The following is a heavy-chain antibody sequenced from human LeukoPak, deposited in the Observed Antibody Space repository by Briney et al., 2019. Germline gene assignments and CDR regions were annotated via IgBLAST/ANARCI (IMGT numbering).Heavy chain of an antibody. J-gene: IGHJ4*02. V-gene: IGHV4-39*01. CDR2: IYYSGST. CDR3: ASPGHYYDSSGYYS. CDR1: GGSISSSSYY. D-gene: IGHD3-22*01. Sequence: SETLSLTCTVSGGSISSSSYYWGWIRQPPGKGLEWIGSIYYSGSTYYNPSLKSRVTIPVDTSKNQFSLKLSSVTAADTAVYYCASPGHYYDSSGYYSWGQGTLVTVSS.